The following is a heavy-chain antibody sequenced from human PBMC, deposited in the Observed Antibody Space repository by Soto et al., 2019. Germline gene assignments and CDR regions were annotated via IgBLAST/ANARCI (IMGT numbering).Heavy chain of an antibody. J-gene: IGHJ6*03. D-gene: IGHD2-15*01. V-gene: IGHV6-1*01. CDR3: ARDGYCSGGSCSYYYYYMDV. CDR2: TYYRSKWYN. CDR1: GDSVSSNSAA. Sequence: PSQTLSLTRAISGDSVSSNSAAWNWIRQSPSRGLEWLGRTYYRSKWYNDYAVSVKSRITINPDTSKNQFSLQLNSVTPEDTAVYYCARDGYCSGGSCSYYYYYMDVWGKGTTVTVSS.